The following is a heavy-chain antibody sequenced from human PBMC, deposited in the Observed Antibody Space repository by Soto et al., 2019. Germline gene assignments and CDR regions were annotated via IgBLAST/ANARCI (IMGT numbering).Heavy chain of an antibody. CDR2: IYYSGNT. V-gene: IGHV4-39*01. CDR3: ARRRDFYYYGSGSNYLYSSRFDY. J-gene: IGHJ4*02. D-gene: IGHD3-10*01. CDR1: GGSISSTNHY. Sequence: SETLSLTCTVSGGSISSTNHYWGWIRQPPGKGLEWIGTIYYSGNTYYNPSLKSRVTISVDTSKNQFSLKLRSLTAADTAVYYCARRRDFYYYGSGSNYLYSSRFDYWGQGTLVTVSS.